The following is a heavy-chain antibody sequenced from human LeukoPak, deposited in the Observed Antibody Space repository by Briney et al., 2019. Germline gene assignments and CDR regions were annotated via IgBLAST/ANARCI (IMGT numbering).Heavy chain of an antibody. CDR2: INHSGST. CDR3: ARGGLVILDTAIVPLGFFDY. J-gene: IGHJ4*02. CDR1: GGSFSGYY. V-gene: IGHV4-34*01. D-gene: IGHD5-18*01. Sequence: SETMSLTCAVYGGSFSGYYWSWIRQPPGKGLEWIGEINHSGSTNYNPSLKSRVTISVDTSKNHFSLKLSSVTAADTAVYYCARGGLVILDTAIVPLGFFDYWGQGTLVNVSS.